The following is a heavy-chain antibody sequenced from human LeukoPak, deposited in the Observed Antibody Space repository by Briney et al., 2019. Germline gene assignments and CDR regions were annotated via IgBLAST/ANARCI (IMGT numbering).Heavy chain of an antibody. D-gene: IGHD5-24*01. CDR2: ISGSGGST. CDR1: GFTFSSYA. Sequence: GGSLRLSCAASGFTFSSYAMSWVRQAPGKGLEGVSAISGSGGSTYYADSVKGRFTISRDNSKNTLYLQMNSLRAEDTAVYYCAKDNNGYNYPSCFDYWGQGTLVTVSS. CDR3: AKDNNGYNYPSCFDY. V-gene: IGHV3-23*01. J-gene: IGHJ4*02.